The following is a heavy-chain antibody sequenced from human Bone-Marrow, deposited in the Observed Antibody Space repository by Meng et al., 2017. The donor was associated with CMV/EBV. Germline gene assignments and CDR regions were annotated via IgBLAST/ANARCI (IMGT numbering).Heavy chain of an antibody. J-gene: IGHJ4*02. D-gene: IGHD6-13*01. V-gene: IGHV3-30*04. CDR2: ISYDGSTK. CDR3: ASPNAASSWYLDY. Sequence: AASGSTFKAHAIHWGRQAPGKGLEWVAVISYDGSTKYYADSGKGRFTISRDNSQNTLYLQMNSLRAEDTAVYYCASPNAASSWYLDYWGQGTLVTVSS. CDR1: GSTFKAHA.